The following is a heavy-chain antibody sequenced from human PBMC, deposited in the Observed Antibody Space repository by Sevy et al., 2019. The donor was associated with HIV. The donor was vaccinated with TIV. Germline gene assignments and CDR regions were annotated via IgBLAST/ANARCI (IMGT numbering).Heavy chain of an antibody. J-gene: IGHJ6*02. CDR3: ARRAPATVTTPLLGYYYGMDV. Sequence: SETLSLTCTVSGGSISSSSYYWGWISQPPGKGLEWIGSIYYSGSTYYNPSLKSRVTISVDTSKNQFSLKLSSVTAADTAVYYCARRAPATVTTPLLGYYYGMDVWGQGTTVTVSS. CDR2: IYYSGST. D-gene: IGHD4-4*01. V-gene: IGHV4-39*01. CDR1: GGSISSSSYY.